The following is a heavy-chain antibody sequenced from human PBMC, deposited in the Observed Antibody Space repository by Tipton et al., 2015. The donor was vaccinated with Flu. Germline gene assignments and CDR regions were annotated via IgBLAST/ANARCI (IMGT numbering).Heavy chain of an antibody. D-gene: IGHD2-8*01. CDR1: EFIFGNYN. CDR3: ARDRKYLFGSSLLDGTNGPLAQ. CDR2: ISGGSHYI. V-gene: IGHV3-21*01. J-gene: IGHJ4*02. Sequence: SLRLSCTASEFIFGNYNMNWVRQAPGKGLEWVASISGGSHYIYYADSVRGRFTVSRDNAENSVFLQMNSLRAEDTAFYFCARDRKYLFGSSLLDGTNGPLAQWGQGTLVTVSS.